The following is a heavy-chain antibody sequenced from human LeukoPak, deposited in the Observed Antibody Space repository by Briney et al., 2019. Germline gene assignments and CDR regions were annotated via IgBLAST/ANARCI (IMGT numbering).Heavy chain of an antibody. J-gene: IGHJ6*03. D-gene: IGHD4-23*01. V-gene: IGHV4-61*02. CDR3: AREVADYGGYYYYHYMDV. Sequence: SETLSLTCTVSGGSISSGSYYWSWIRQPAGKGLKWIGRIYASGSNNYNPSLKSRVTMSVDTSKNQFSLKLSSVTAADTAMYYCAREVADYGGYYYYHYMDVWGKGTTVTISS. CDR2: IYASGSN. CDR1: GGSISSGSYY.